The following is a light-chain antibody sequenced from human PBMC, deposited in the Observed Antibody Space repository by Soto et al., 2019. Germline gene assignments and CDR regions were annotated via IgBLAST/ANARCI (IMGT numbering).Light chain of an antibody. Sequence: EIVLTQSPGILSLSPGEGATLSCRAGQSVSSSYLAWYQQKPGQAPRLLIYGASSRATGIPDRFSGSGSGTDFTLTISRLEPEDFAVYYCQQYANSPLTFGPGTKVDIK. J-gene: IGKJ3*01. CDR2: GAS. CDR1: QSVSSSY. CDR3: QQYANSPLT. V-gene: IGKV3-20*01.